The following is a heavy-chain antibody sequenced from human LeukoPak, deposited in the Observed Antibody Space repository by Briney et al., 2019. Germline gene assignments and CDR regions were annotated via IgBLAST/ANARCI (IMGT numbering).Heavy chain of an antibody. D-gene: IGHD3-22*01. V-gene: IGHV4-34*01. Sequence: ETLSLTCAVYGGSFSGYYWSWIRQPPGKGLEWIGEINHSGSTNYNPSLKSRVTISVDTSKNQFSLKLSSVTAADTAVYYCASTYYDSSGYLRTAYDYWGQGTLVTVSS. CDR3: ASTYYDSSGYLRTAYDY. CDR1: GGSFSGYY. J-gene: IGHJ4*02. CDR2: INHSGST.